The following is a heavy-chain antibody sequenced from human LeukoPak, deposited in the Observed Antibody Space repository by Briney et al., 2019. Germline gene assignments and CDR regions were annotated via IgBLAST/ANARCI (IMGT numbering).Heavy chain of an antibody. V-gene: IGHV4-34*01. D-gene: IGHD5-12*01. CDR1: GGSFSGYY. CDR2: INHSGST. Sequence: SETLSLTCAVYGGSFSGYYWSWIRQPPGKGLEWIGVINHSGSTNYSPSLKSRVTISVDTSKNQFSLKLSSVTAADTAVYYCARGEYSGYDYIPFDYWGQGTLVTVSS. CDR3: ARGEYSGYDYIPFDY. J-gene: IGHJ4*02.